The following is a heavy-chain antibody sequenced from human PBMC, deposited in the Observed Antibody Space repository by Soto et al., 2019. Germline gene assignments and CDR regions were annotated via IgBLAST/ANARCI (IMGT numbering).Heavy chain of an antibody. D-gene: IGHD2-2*01. CDR2: ISGSSTYT. V-gene: IGHV3-11*03. CDR3: ARSRSISRHRGYYYGMDV. CDR1: GFTFSDYY. J-gene: IGHJ6*02. Sequence: PGGSLRLSCAASGFTFSDYYMSWIRQAPGKGLEWVSYISGSSTYTKYADSVKGRFTISRDNAKNSLYLQMNSLRVEDTAVYYCARSRSISRHRGYYYGMDVWGQGTTVTVSS.